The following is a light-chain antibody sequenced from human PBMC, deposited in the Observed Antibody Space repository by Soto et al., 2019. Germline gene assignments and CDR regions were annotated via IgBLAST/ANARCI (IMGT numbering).Light chain of an antibody. CDR3: QQYGSSAIA. J-gene: IGKJ5*01. Sequence: EIVLTQSPVTLSLSPGERATLSCRASQSVSSSYLAWYQQKPGQAPRLLIYGASSRATGIPDRFSGSVSGTDFTLTISRMEPEDFAVYYCQQYGSSAIAFGQGTRREIK. V-gene: IGKV3-20*01. CDR2: GAS. CDR1: QSVSSSY.